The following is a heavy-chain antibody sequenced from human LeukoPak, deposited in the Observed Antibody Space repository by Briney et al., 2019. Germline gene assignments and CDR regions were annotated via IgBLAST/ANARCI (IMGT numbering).Heavy chain of an antibody. J-gene: IGHJ5*02. CDR1: GGSISSSSYY. D-gene: IGHD6-13*01. CDR3: ARKSLGWAAAGQNNWFDP. CDR2: ISGSGGIT. Sequence: ETLSLTCTVSGGSISSSSYYWGWFRQPPGKGLEWVSSISGSGGITYYADSVKGRFTISRDNSKNTLYLQMNSLRAEDTAVYYCARKSLGWAAAGQNNWFDPWGQGTLVTVSS. V-gene: IGHV3-23*01.